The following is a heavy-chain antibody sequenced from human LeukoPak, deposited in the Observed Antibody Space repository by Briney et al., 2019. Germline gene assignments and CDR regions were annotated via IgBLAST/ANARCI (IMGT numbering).Heavy chain of an antibody. J-gene: IGHJ5*02. CDR2: ISGSGTAT. V-gene: IGHV3-23*01. CDR1: GFTFSSFA. CDR3: AKDISSTSSTPFDR. D-gene: IGHD3-3*02. Sequence: PGGSLRLSCAASGLTSGFTFSSFAMRWVREAPGRGREWVSAISGSGTATHYAASVRGRFTISRDNSKNTLYLQMSSLRAEDTAIYYCAKDISSTSSTPFDRWGRGGLVSVCS.